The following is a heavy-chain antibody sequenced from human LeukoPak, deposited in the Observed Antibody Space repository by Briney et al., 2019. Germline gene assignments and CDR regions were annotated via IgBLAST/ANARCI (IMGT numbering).Heavy chain of an antibody. Sequence: PGGSLRLSCAASGFTFSSYAMHWVRQAPGKGLEWVAVISYDGSNKYYADSVKGRFTISRDNSKNTLYLQMNSLRAEDTAVYYCASLEWLFTTHYGMDVWGQGTTVTVSS. D-gene: IGHD3-3*01. CDR1: GFTFSSYA. CDR3: ASLEWLFTTHYGMDV. V-gene: IGHV3-30-3*01. CDR2: ISYDGSNK. J-gene: IGHJ6*02.